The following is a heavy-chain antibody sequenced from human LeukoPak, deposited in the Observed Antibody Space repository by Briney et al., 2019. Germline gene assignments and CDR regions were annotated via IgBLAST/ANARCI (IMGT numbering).Heavy chain of an antibody. CDR3: AKWGDYDVLTGYYVSDF. V-gene: IGHV3-23*01. CDR1: GFIFSNYA. J-gene: IGHJ4*02. Sequence: GGSLRLSWAASGFIFSNYAMYWVRQAPGKGLEWVSAISGRSGSTYYADSVKGRFTISRDSSKNTLYLQMNSLRADDTAVYYCAKWGDYDVLTGYYVSDFWGQGTLVTVSS. CDR2: ISGRSGST. D-gene: IGHD3-9*01.